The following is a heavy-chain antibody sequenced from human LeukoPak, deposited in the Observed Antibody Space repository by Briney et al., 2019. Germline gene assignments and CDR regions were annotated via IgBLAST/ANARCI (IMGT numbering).Heavy chain of an antibody. J-gene: IGHJ6*03. CDR1: GFTFSSYW. Sequence: GGSLRLSCAASGFTFSSYWMSWVRQAPGKGLEWVANIKQDGGEIYYVDSVKGRFTISRDNAKNSLYLQMNSLRAEDTAVYYCARVRVTSLYHYSYMDVWGKGTTVTVSS. CDR2: IKQDGGEI. V-gene: IGHV3-7*01. D-gene: IGHD2-21*02. CDR3: ARVRVTSLYHYSYMDV.